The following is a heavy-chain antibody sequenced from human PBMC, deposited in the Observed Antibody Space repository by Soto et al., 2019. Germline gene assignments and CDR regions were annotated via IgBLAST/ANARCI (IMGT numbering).Heavy chain of an antibody. D-gene: IGHD1-26*01. CDR3: SGGVGDAF. CDR2: INQDGSEK. V-gene: IGHV3-7*04. Sequence: EVHLVESGGGLVQTGGSLRLSCAIFESTVSRDWMNWVRQAPGKGLEWVAHINQDGSEKYYVDSVKGRFTISRDNAKKSLCLQMNILRPVDTAMYYCSGGVGDAFWGQGTLGTVSS. CDR1: ESTVSRDW. J-gene: IGHJ4*02.